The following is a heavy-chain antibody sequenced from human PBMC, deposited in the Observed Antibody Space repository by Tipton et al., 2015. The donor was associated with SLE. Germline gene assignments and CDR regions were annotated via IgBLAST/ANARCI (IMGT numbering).Heavy chain of an antibody. CDR3: ARARLQSTHNWFDP. V-gene: IGHV4-61*02. CDR2: IYTSGST. Sequence: TLSLTCTVSGGSISSGSYYWSWNRQPAGKGLEWIGRIYTSGSTNYNPSLKSRVTISVDTSKNQFSLKLSTVTAAATAVYYCARARLQSTHNWFDPWGQGTLVTVSS. D-gene: IGHD4-11*01. CDR1: GGSISSGSYY. J-gene: IGHJ5*02.